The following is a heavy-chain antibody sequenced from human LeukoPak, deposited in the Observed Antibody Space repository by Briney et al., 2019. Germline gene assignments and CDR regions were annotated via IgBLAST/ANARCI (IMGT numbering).Heavy chain of an antibody. CDR1: GGSFSGYY. CDR2: INHSGST. J-gene: IGHJ6*03. CDR3: AGVGGWYPYYYYYYMDV. Sequence: SETLSLTCAVYGGSFSGYYWSWIRQPPGKGLEWIGEINHSGSTNYNPSLKSRVTISVDTSKNQFSLKLSSVTAADTAVYYCAGVGGWYPYYYYYYMDVWGKGTTVTVSS. D-gene: IGHD2-15*01. V-gene: IGHV4-34*01.